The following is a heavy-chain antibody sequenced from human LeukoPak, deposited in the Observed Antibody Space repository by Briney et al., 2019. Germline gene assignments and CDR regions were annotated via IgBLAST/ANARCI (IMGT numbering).Heavy chain of an antibody. J-gene: IGHJ4*02. Sequence: GGSLRLSCAASGFTFSSYSMNWVRQAPGKGPEWVSSISSSSYIYYADSVKGRFTISRDNAKNSLYLQMNSLRAEDTAVYYCARDVAHIAATNYWGQGTLVTVSS. D-gene: IGHD6-13*01. CDR3: ARDVAHIAATNY. CDR1: GFTFSSYS. CDR2: ISSSSYI. V-gene: IGHV3-21*01.